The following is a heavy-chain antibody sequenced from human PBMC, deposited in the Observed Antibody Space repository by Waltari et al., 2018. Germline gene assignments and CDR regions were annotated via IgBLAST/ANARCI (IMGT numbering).Heavy chain of an antibody. Sequence: EVQLVESGGGLVKPGGSLRLSCAASGFTFSNAWMSWVRQAPGKGLEWVGRIKSKTDGGTTDYAAPVKGRFTISRDDSKNTLYLQMNSLKTEDTAVYYCTTDVTGGFYYYYYMDVWGKGTTVTVSS. CDR2: IKSKTDGGTT. CDR3: TTDVTGGFYYYYYMDV. D-gene: IGHD3-10*01. J-gene: IGHJ6*03. V-gene: IGHV3-15*01. CDR1: GFTFSNAW.